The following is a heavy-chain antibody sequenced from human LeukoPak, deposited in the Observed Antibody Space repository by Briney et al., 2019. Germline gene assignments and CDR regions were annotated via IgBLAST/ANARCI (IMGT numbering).Heavy chain of an antibody. Sequence: SETLSLTCSVSGGSISSLYWSWIRQPPGKGLEWIGYIYYTGSTNYNPSLKSRVTMFVDMSKNQFSLRLSSVTAADTAVYYCAKTVFLSGWHFDYWGQGTLVTVSS. CDR3: AKTVFLSGWHFDY. J-gene: IGHJ4*02. CDR1: GGSISSLY. V-gene: IGHV4-59*08. D-gene: IGHD3-3*01. CDR2: IYYTGST.